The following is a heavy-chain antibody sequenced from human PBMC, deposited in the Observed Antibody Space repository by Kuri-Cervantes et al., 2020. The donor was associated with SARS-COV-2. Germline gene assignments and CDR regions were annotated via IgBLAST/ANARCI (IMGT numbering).Heavy chain of an antibody. Sequence: SVKVSCKASGGTFISYAISWVRQAPGQGFEWMGGIIPIFGTAHYAQKFQGRVTTTAYESKSTAYMELSSLRSEDTAVYYCASRKRELVYATRGGYFDLWGRGTLVTVSS. D-gene: IGHD2-8*01. CDR1: GGTFISYA. J-gene: IGHJ2*01. CDR3: ASRKRELVYATRGGYFDL. CDR2: IIPIFGTA. V-gene: IGHV1-69*13.